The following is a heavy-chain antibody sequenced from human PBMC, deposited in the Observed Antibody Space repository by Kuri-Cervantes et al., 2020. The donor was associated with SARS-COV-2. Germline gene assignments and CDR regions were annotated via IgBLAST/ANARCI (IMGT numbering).Heavy chain of an antibody. CDR2: IYYSGST. CDR1: GGSISSGDYY. CDR3: ARTLTRFLEWFLFDY. J-gene: IGHJ4*02. V-gene: IGHV4-30-4*08. Sequence: LRLSCTVSGGSISSGDYYWSWIRQPPGKGLEWIGYIYYSGSTYYNPSLKGRVTISVDTSKNQFSLKLSSVTAADTAVYYCARTLTRFLEWFLFDYWGQGTLVTVSS. D-gene: IGHD3-3*01.